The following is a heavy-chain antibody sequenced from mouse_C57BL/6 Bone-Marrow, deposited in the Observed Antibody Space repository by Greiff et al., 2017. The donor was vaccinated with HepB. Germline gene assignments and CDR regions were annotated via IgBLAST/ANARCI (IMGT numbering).Heavy chain of an antibody. Sequence: EVMLVESGGGLVQSGRSLRLSCATSGFTFSDFYMEWVRQAPGKGLEWIAAGRNKANDYTTEYSASVKGRFIVSRDTSQSILYLQMNALRAEDTAIYYCARDGTSKGGAMDYWGQGTSVTVSS. D-gene: IGHD6-1*01. J-gene: IGHJ4*01. V-gene: IGHV7-1*01. CDR3: ARDGTSKGGAMDY. CDR1: GFTFSDFY. CDR2: GRNKANDYTT.